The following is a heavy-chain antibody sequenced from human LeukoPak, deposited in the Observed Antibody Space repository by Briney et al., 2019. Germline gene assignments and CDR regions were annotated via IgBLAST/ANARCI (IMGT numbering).Heavy chain of an antibody. Sequence: GGSLRLSCAASGFTFRSYAFHWVRPAPGKGLEYVSAINTDEDSTYYAESVRGRFTISRDNYRNTLYLQMGTLRIEDTAVYYCVRAGYTSGWFLDDWGQGTLVTVSS. D-gene: IGHD6-19*01. CDR3: VRAGYTSGWFLDD. CDR1: GFTFRSYA. V-gene: IGHV3-64*02. J-gene: IGHJ4*02. CDR2: INTDEDST.